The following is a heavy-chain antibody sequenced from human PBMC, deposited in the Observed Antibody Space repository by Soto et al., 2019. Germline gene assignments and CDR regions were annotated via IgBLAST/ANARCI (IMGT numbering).Heavy chain of an antibody. J-gene: IGHJ4*02. CDR2: INHSGST. V-gene: IGHV4-34*01. Sequence: SETLSLTCAVYGGSSSGYYWSWIRQPPGKGLEWTGEINHSGSTNYNPSLKSRVTISVDTPKNQFSLKLSSVTAADTDVYYCARRSNTRGYIDFWGQGTLVTVSS. CDR3: ARRSNTRGYIDF. CDR1: GGSSSGYY. D-gene: IGHD5-18*01.